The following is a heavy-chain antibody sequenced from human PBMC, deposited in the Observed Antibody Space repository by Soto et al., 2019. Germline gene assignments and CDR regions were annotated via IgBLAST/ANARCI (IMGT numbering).Heavy chain of an antibody. CDR3: ARGGAYGDYRSDY. J-gene: IGHJ4*02. Sequence: VQLVESGGGLVQPGGSLRLSCAASGFNFSVYWMHWVRQAPGKGLVWVSRINSDGSYASSADSVKGRLTISRDNAKNTLYLQLNSLRAEDTAVYYCARGGAYGDYRSDYWGQGTLVTVSS. D-gene: IGHD4-17*01. V-gene: IGHV3-74*01. CDR2: INSDGSYA. CDR1: GFNFSVYW.